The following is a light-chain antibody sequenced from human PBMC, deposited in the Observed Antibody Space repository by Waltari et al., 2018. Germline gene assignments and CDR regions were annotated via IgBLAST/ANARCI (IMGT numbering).Light chain of an antibody. J-gene: IGKJ2*01. Sequence: DIVMTQSPDSLAVSLGERATINCKSNQSLLYSSNNKNYLAWYQQKAGQPPKLLTYWASTREYGVPERFSASGSGTDFTLTISSLQAEDVAVYYCQQYYSSSYTFGQGTKLEIK. CDR3: QQYYSSSYT. CDR2: WAS. CDR1: QSLLYSSNNKNY. V-gene: IGKV4-1*01.